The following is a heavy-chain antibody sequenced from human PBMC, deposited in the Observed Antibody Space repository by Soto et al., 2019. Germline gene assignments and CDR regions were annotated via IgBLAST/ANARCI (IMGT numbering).Heavy chain of an antibody. Sequence: HPGGSLRLSCAASGFTFSSYAMSWVRQAPGKGLEWVSAISGSGGSTYYADSVKGRFTISRDNSKNTLYLQMNSLRAEDTAVYYCAKTGYSSGWYELDYWGQGTLVTVSS. V-gene: IGHV3-23*01. CDR3: AKTGYSSGWYELDY. D-gene: IGHD6-19*01. J-gene: IGHJ4*02. CDR2: ISGSGGST. CDR1: GFTFSSYA.